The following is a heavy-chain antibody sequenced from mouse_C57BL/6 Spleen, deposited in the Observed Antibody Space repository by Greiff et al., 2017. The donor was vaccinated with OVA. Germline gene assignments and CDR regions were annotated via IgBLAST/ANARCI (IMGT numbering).Heavy chain of an antibody. CDR3: ARLGRLDY. V-gene: IGHV1-52*01. Sequence: VQLQQPGAELVRPGSSVKLSCKASGYTFTSYWMHWVKQRPIQGLEWIGNIDPSDSETHYNQKFKDKATLTVDKSSSTAYMQLSSRTSEDSAVYYCARLGRLDYWGQGTTLTVSS. CDR2: IDPSDSET. CDR1: GYTFTSYW. J-gene: IGHJ2*01.